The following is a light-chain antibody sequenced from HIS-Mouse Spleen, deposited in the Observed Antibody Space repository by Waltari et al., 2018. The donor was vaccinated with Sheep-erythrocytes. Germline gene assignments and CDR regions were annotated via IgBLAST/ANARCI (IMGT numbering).Light chain of an antibody. V-gene: IGKV3-15*01. Sequence: EIVMTQSPAPLSVSPGERATLPCRASQSVSSNLAWYQQKPCQAPRLLIYGASTRATGIPARFSGSGSGTEFTLTISSMQSEDFAVYYCQQYNNWPPPWTFGQGTKVEIK. CDR3: QQYNNWPPPWT. CDR2: GAS. J-gene: IGKJ1*01. CDR1: QSVSSN.